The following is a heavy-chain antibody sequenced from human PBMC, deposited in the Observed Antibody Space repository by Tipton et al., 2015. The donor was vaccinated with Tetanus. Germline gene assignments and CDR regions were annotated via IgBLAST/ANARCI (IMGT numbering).Heavy chain of an antibody. CDR2: LTYSGRT. CDR3: ARLREVVSRSGWAFDH. J-gene: IGHJ5*02. D-gene: IGHD5/OR15-5a*01. V-gene: IGHV4-39*02. CDR1: GGSMSGTGHY. Sequence: LRLSCIVSGGSMSGTGHYGAWVRQSPGKGLEWIGSLTYSGRTYYNPSLKSRVTMAVDTSRKDFSVRLRSVTAADTAVYFCARLREVVSRSGWAFDHWGQGILVTVSS.